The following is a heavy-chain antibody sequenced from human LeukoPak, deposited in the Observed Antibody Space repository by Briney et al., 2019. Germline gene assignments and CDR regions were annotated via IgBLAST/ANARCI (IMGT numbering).Heavy chain of an antibody. CDR1: GFTFSSYA. Sequence: GGSLRLSCAASGFTFSSYAVSWVRQAPGKGLEWISAVLGSGGSTYYADSVKGRFTISRDNSKNTLYLQMSSLRVEDTALYYCAKHYYFGSGRAFDIWGQGTMVTVSS. V-gene: IGHV3-23*01. CDR2: VLGSGGST. CDR3: AKHYYFGSGRAFDI. D-gene: IGHD3-10*01. J-gene: IGHJ3*02.